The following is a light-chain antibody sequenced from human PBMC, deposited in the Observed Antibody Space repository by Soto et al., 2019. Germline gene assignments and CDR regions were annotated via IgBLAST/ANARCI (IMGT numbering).Light chain of an antibody. Sequence: QSALTQPASVSGAPGQSITISCTGTSSDVVGYNYVSWYQQHPGEAPKLMIYEVSNRASGVSNRFPGSKSGNTASLTISGLQAEDEADYYCSSYTSTRPYVFGSGTKLTVL. J-gene: IGLJ1*01. CDR3: SSYTSTRPYV. V-gene: IGLV2-14*01. CDR2: EVS. CDR1: SSDVVGYNY.